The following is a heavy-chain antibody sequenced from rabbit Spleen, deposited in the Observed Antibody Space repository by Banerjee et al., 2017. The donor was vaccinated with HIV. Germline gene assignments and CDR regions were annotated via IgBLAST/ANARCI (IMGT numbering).Heavy chain of an antibody. Sequence: QEQLEESGRGLVKPEGSLTLTCKASGFSFSDRAVMCWVRQAPGKGLEWVACINTATGKDVYASWAKGRFTISKTSSTTVTLQMNSLTAADTATYFCARDLVGVIGWNFNLWGPGTLVTVS. V-gene: IGHV1S45*01. D-gene: IGHD1-1*01. CDR1: GFSFSDRAV. CDR3: ARDLVGVIGWNFNL. J-gene: IGHJ4*01. CDR2: INTATGKD.